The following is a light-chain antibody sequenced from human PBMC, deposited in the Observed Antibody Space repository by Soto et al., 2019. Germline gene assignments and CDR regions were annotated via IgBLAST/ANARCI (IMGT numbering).Light chain of an antibody. J-gene: IGKJ3*01. V-gene: IGKV1-33*01. Sequence: DIPMTQSPSSLSASVGDRVTITCQANEDIRNSLHWYQQKPGKAPNLLIYDASNVETGVPSRFSGSGFWTDFTFTNSGLQPEDVATYYYQQYGDLPVTLGPGTKVYIK. CDR1: EDIRNS. CDR2: DAS. CDR3: QQYGDLPVT.